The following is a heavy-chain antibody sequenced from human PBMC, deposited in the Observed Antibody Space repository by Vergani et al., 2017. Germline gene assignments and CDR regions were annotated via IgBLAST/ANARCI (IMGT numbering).Heavy chain of an antibody. J-gene: IGHJ4*02. D-gene: IGHD3-22*01. CDR1: GYSFTHYW. Sequence: EVQLVQSGAEVKKPGESLKISCQISGYSFTHYWIGWVRQMPGKGLEWMGIIHPADSDTRYSPSFQGPVTISVDKSISTAYLQRSSLRASYSSMYYCARLYGRDSSGSKYFDYWGQGTLVTVSS. CDR3: ARLYGRDSSGSKYFDY. V-gene: IGHV5-51*01. CDR2: IHPADSDT.